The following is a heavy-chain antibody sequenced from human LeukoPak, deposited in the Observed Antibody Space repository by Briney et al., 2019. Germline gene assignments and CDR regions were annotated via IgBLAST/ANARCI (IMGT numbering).Heavy chain of an antibody. CDR1: GFTFRNYG. D-gene: IGHD5-18*01. CDR3: AKQFFQSLGGYSYGVDY. J-gene: IGHJ4*02. Sequence: GGSLRLSCAASGFTFRNYGMHRVRQAPGKGLEWVAVISYDGSNKYYADSVKGRFTISRDNSKNTLYLQMNSLRAEDTAVYYCAKQFFQSLGGYSYGVDYWGQGTLVTVSS. CDR2: ISYDGSNK. V-gene: IGHV3-30*18.